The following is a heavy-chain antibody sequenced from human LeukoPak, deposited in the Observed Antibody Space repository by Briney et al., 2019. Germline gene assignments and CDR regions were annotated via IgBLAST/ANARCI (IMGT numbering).Heavy chain of an antibody. D-gene: IGHD4-17*01. V-gene: IGHV3-48*03. CDR1: GFIFSSYE. CDR3: ARYGDRGFDF. J-gene: IGHJ4*02. CDR2: ISSSGRTI. Sequence: GGSLRLSCAASGFIFSSYEMMWVRQAPGKGLEWVSYISSSGRTIYYADSVKGRFIISRDNAKNSLYLQMNSLRAEDTAVYYCARYGDRGFDFWGQGTRVTDSS.